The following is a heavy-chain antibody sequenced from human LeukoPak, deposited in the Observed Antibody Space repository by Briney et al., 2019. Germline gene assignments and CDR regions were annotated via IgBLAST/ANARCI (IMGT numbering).Heavy chain of an antibody. J-gene: IGHJ6*02. CDR3: AGITMVRGVLGMDV. Sequence: PGGSLRLSCAASGFTFSSYAMSWVRQAPGKGLDSDSAISGSGGSTYYADSVKGRFTISRDNSKNTLYLQMNSLRAEDTAVYYCAGITMVRGVLGMDVWGQGTTVTVSS. CDR2: ISGSGGST. V-gene: IGHV3-23*01. CDR1: GFTFSSYA. D-gene: IGHD3-10*01.